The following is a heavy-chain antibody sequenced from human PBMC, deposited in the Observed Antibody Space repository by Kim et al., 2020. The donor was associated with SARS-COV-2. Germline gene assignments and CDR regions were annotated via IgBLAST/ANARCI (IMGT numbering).Heavy chain of an antibody. CDR3: ARMGASWMSGGYYYGMDV. J-gene: IGHJ6*02. V-gene: IGHV3-11*03. CDR1: GFTFSDYY. Sequence: GGSLRLSCAASGFTFSDYYMSWIRQAPGKGLEWVSYISSSSSYTNYADSVKGRFTISRDNAKNSLYLQMNSLRAEDTAVYYCARMGASWMSGGYYYGMDVWGQGTTVTVSS. D-gene: IGHD1-26*01. CDR2: ISSSSSYT.